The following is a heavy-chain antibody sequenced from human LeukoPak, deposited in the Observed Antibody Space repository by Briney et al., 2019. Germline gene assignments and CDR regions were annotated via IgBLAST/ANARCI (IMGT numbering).Heavy chain of an antibody. CDR3: AKAGLVRGGALDS. D-gene: IGHD4/OR15-4a*01. J-gene: IGHJ4*02. CDR1: GGSISSISYY. V-gene: IGHV4-39*07. CDR2: IYYSGST. Sequence: SETLSLTCTVSGGSISSISYYWGWIRQPPGKGLEWIGSIYYSGSTYYNPSLKGRVTISVDTSKNQFSLKLSSVTAADTAVYYCAKAGLVRGGALDSXGQGTLVTVSS.